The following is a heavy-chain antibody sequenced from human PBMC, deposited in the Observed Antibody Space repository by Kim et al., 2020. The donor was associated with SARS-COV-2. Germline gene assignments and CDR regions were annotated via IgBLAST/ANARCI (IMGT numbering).Heavy chain of an antibody. CDR1: GGTFSSYT. CDR3: ARNVIPPKERDYWYFDL. CDR2: IIPILGIA. D-gene: IGHD1-1*01. J-gene: IGHJ2*01. V-gene: IGHV1-69*02. Sequence: SVKVSCKASGGTFSSYTISWVRQAPGQGLEWMGRIIPILGIANYAQKFQGRVTITADKSTSTAYMELSSLRSEDTAVYYCARNVIPPKERDYWYFDLWGRGTLVPVSS.